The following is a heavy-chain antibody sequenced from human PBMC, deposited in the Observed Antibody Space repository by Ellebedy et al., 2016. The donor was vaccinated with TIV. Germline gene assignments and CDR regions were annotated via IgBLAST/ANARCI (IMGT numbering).Heavy chain of an antibody. CDR2: IKHDGSEK. V-gene: IGHV3-7*03. J-gene: IGHJ6*02. D-gene: IGHD2-15*01. CDR1: GFTFTTYW. Sequence: GESLKISXVASGFTFTTYWMSWVRQAPGKGLEWVANIKHDGSEKNYLDSVKGRFTVSRDNAKSSVYLQMNSLRAEDTALYYCARDIGPSYYYYGLDVWGQGTTVTVS. CDR3: ARDIGPSYYYYGLDV.